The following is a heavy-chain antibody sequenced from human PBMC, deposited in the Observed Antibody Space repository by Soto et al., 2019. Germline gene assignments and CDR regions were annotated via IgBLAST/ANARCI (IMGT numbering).Heavy chain of an antibody. CDR2: INAGNGNT. J-gene: IGHJ6*02. CDR3: ARDPSYYGMDV. V-gene: IGHV1-3*01. CDR1: GYTFANYA. Sequence: GASVKVSCKASGYTFANYAIQWVRQAPGQRLEWMGWINAGNGNTKYSQKFQGRVTITRDTSASTAYMELSSLRSEDTAVYYCARDPSYYGMDVWGQGTTVTVSS.